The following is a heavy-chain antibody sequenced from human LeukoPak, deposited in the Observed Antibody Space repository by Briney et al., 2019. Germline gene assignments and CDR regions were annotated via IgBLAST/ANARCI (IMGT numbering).Heavy chain of an antibody. CDR2: IYYFGST. CDR1: VGSISSYY. CDR3: ARDLGNAIDI. D-gene: IGHD3-16*01. V-gene: IGHV4-59*12. Sequence: SETLSLTCTVSVGSISSYYWNWIRQPPGKGLEWIGYIYYFGSTNYNPSLKSRVTISVDTSKNQFSLNLTSVTAAATAVYYFARDLGNAIDIWGQGTMVTVSS. J-gene: IGHJ3*02.